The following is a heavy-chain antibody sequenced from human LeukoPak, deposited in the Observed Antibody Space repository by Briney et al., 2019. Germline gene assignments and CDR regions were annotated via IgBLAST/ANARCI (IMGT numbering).Heavy chain of an antibody. D-gene: IGHD4/OR15-4a*01. CDR1: GGSIGSGDYY. Sequence: PQTLSLTCTVSGGSIGSGDYYWSWIRQPPGKGLEWIGYIYYSGSTYYNPSLKSRVTISVDTSKNQFSLKLSSVTAADTAVYYCARDANRLGMDVWGQGTTVTVSS. CDR2: IYYSGST. J-gene: IGHJ6*02. CDR3: ARDANRLGMDV. V-gene: IGHV4-30-4*01.